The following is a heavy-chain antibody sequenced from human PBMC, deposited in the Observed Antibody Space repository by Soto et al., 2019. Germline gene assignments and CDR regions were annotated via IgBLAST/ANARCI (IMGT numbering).Heavy chain of an antibody. D-gene: IGHD5-12*01. CDR2: IIPIFGTA. CDR3: ARDDGYNERAAFDI. J-gene: IGHJ3*02. Sequence: RASVKVSCKASGRTFSSYAISWVRQAPGQGLEWMGGIIPIFGTANYAQKFQGRVTITADESTSTAYMELSSLRSEDTAVYYCARDDGYNERAAFDIWGQGTMVTVSS. CDR1: GRTFSSYA. V-gene: IGHV1-69*13.